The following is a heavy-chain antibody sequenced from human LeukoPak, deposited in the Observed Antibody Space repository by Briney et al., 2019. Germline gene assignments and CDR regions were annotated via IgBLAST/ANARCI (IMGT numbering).Heavy chain of an antibody. Sequence: QTGGSLRLSCAASGFTFSSYAMSWVRQAPGKGLEWVSAISGSGGSTYYADSVKGRFTISRDNSKNTLYLQMNSLRAEDTAVYYCAKALSGWSYSPLLDYWGQGTLVTISS. CDR3: AKALSGWSYSPLLDY. CDR1: GFTFSSYA. V-gene: IGHV3-23*01. CDR2: ISGSGGST. D-gene: IGHD6-19*01. J-gene: IGHJ4*02.